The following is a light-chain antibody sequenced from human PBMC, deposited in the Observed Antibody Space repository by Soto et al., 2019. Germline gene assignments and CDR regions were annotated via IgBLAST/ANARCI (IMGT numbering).Light chain of an antibody. J-gene: IGKJ4*01. CDR1: QSIGAW. V-gene: IGKV1-5*03. Sequence: DIQMTQSPSTLYAFVGDRVTITCRASQSIGAWLAWYQQKPGKAPNLLIYKASNLESGVPSRLSGSGSGTEFTLTISSLQPDDFATYYCQQYNDYSPLTFGGGTKVEIK. CDR3: QQYNDYSPLT. CDR2: KAS.